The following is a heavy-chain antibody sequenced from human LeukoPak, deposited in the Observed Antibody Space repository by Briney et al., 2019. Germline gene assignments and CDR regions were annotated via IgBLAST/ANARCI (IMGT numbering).Heavy chain of an antibody. V-gene: IGHV3-33*01. CDR1: GFTFSSYG. J-gene: IGHJ4*02. CDR2: IWYDGSNK. D-gene: IGHD3-22*01. Sequence: GRSLRLSCAASGFTFSSYGMHWVRQAPGKGLEWVAVIWYDGSNKYYADSVKGRFTISRDNSKNTLYLQVNSLGAEDTAVYYCARGDPYFDSSAYYYADFWGQGTLVTVSS. CDR3: ARGDPYFDSSAYYYADF.